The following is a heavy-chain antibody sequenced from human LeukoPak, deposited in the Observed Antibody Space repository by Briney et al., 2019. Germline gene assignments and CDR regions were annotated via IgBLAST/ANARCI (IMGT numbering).Heavy chain of an antibody. CDR1: GFTFSSYA. V-gene: IGHV3-23*01. CDR2: ISGSGGST. Sequence: GGSLRLSCAASGFTFSSYAMSWVRQAPGKGLEWVSAISGSGGSTYYADSVKGRFTISRDNSKNTLYLQMNSLRAEDTAVYYCAKGDQWFGELSLFDYWGQGTLVTVSS. D-gene: IGHD3-10*01. CDR3: AKGDQWFGELSLFDY. J-gene: IGHJ4*02.